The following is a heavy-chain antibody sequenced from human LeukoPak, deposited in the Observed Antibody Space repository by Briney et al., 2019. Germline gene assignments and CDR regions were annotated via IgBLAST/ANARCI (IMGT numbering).Heavy chain of an antibody. CDR3: ARDWDIVVFDY. CDR1: GFTFSSYW. D-gene: IGHD2-15*01. V-gene: IGHV3-7*03. Sequence: GGSLRLSCAASGFTFSSYWMSWVRQAPGKGLEWVANIKQDGSEKYYVDSVKGRFTISRGNAKNSLYLQMNSLRAEDTAVYYCARDWDIVVFDYWGQGTLVTVSS. CDR2: IKQDGSEK. J-gene: IGHJ4*02.